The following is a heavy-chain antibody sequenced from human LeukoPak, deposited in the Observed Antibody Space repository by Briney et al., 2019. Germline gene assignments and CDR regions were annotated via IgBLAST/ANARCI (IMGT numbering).Heavy chain of an antibody. Sequence: SETLSLTCTVSGVSVRSTDYFWRWLRQPPGKGLERIASIYYSGSTYYNPSLKSRVTISVDTSKNQFSLKLSSVTAADTAVYYCARDVYACSNGVCYRDRFDYWGQGTLVTVSS. J-gene: IGHJ4*02. CDR2: IYYSGST. CDR3: ARDVYACSNGVCYRDRFDY. D-gene: IGHD2-8*01. V-gene: IGHV4-39*07. CDR1: GVSVRSTDYF.